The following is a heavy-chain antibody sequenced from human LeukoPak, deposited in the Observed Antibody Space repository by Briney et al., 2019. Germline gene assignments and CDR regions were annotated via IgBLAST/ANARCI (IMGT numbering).Heavy chain of an antibody. V-gene: IGHV3-23*01. D-gene: IGHD3-16*02. CDR2: INNSGGRT. CDR3: AKGYYDYVWGSYRPFDY. Sequence: GGSLRLSCAASGFTFSTYGMSWVRQAPGTGLEWVSAINNSGGRTYYADSVKGRFTISRDNSKNTLYLQMNSLRAEDTAVYYCAKGYYDYVWGSYRPFDYWGQGTLVTVSS. CDR1: GFTFSTYG. J-gene: IGHJ4*02.